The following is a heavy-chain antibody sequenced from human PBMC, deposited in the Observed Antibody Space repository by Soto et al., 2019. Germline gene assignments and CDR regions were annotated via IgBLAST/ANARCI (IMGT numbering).Heavy chain of an antibody. CDR1: GFTFSDYY. J-gene: IGHJ6*02. V-gene: IGHV3-11*01. D-gene: IGHD4-17*01. Sequence: GGSLRLSCSASGFTFSDYYMSWIRQAPGKGLEWVSYISSSGSTIYYADSVKGRLTISRDNAKNSLYLQMNSLRAEDTAVYYCARTTTVTSPHYYYYGMDVRGQGTTVTVSS. CDR3: ARTTTVTSPHYYYYGMDV. CDR2: ISSSGSTI.